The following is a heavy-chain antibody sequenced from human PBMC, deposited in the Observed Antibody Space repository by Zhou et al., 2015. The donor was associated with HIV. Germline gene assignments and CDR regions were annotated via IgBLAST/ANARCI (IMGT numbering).Heavy chain of an antibody. Sequence: QVQLVESGGGVVQPGRSLRLSCAASGFTFSSYAMHWVRQAPGKGLEWVAVISYDGSNKYYADSVKGRFTISRDNSKNTLYLQMNSLRAEDTAVYYCAREYRGKAFDIWGQGTMVTVSS. V-gene: IGHV3-30-3*01. CDR2: ISYDGSNK. CDR1: GFTFSSYA. CDR3: AREYRGKAFDI. D-gene: IGHD1-14*01. J-gene: IGHJ3*02.